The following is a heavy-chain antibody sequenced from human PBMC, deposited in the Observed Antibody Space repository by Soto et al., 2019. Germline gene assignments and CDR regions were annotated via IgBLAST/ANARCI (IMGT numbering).Heavy chain of an antibody. CDR2: ISASNGAT. D-gene: IGHD1-26*01. CDR3: GRGRSGQIVVFY. J-gene: IGHJ4*02. Sequence: ASVKVSCKASGYTFATYGFSWVRQAPGQGLEWMGWISASNGATRYAQKFQGRVTMTRDTSITTVYMELKNLSPDDTAVYYCGRGRSGQIVVFYWGQGTPVTVSS. CDR1: GYTFATYG. V-gene: IGHV1-18*01.